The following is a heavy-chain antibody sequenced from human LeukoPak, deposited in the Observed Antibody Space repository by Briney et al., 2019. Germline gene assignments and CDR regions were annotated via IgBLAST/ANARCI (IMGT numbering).Heavy chain of an antibody. CDR2: IYYSGST. CDR1: GGSIRSGDYY. V-gene: IGHV4-39*07. Sequence: PSQTLSLTCNVSGGSIRSGDYYWGWIRQPPGKGLEWIGSIYYSGSTYYNPSLKSRVTISVDTSKNQFSLKLSSVTAADTAVYYCARDLRGLVTSYYFDYWGQGTLVTVSS. D-gene: IGHD4-17*01. CDR3: ARDLRGLVTSYYFDY. J-gene: IGHJ4*02.